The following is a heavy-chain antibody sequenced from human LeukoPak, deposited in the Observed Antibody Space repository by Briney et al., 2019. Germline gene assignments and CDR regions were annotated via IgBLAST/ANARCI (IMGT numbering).Heavy chain of an antibody. CDR1: GFTVSSHD. CDR3: ARGAVEMATIYLDS. V-gene: IGHV3-53*04. J-gene: IGHJ4*02. CDR2: IYNGGNT. Sequence: GGSLRLSCAASGFTVSSHDMTWVRQAPGKGLEWVSVIYNGGNTYYADSVRGRFTTSRHNSMNTLYLQMNSLRAEDTAVYYCARGAVEMATIYLDSWGQGTLVTVSS. D-gene: IGHD5-24*01.